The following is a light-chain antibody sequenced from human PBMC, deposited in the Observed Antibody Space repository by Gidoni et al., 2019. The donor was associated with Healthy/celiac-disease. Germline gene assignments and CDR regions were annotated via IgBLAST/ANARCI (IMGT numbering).Light chain of an antibody. Sequence: EIVLTQSPGTLSLSPGERATLSCRASQSVSSSYLAWYQQKPGQAPRLLIYGASSRATGIPDRFSGSGSGTDFTLTISRLEPEDFAVYYCQQYGSLFXQXTKVEIK. CDR3: QQYGSL. CDR2: GAS. CDR1: QSVSSSY. J-gene: IGKJ1*01. V-gene: IGKV3-20*01.